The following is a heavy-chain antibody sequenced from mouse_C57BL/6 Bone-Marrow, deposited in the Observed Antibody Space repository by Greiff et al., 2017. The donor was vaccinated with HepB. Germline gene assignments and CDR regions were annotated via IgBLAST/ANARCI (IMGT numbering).Heavy chain of an antibody. CDR2: ISSGGDYI. CDR1: GFTFSSYA. V-gene: IGHV5-9-1*02. Sequence: EVQLQESGEGLVKPGGSLKLSCAASGFTFSSYAMSWVRQTPEKRLEWVAYISSGGDYIYYADTVKGRFTISRDNARNTLYLQMSSLKSEDTAMYYCTRDGGWDYFDYWGQGTTLTVSS. CDR3: TRDGGWDYFDY. J-gene: IGHJ2*01. D-gene: IGHD3-3*01.